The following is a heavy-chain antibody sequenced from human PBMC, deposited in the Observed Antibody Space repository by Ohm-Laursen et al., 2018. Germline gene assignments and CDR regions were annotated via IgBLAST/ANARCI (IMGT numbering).Heavy chain of an antibody. D-gene: IGHD2-2*01. CDR3: AKDTKYYGMNV. Sequence: GSLRLSCAASGFTFSSYWMSWVRQTPGKGLEWVSGISGTGGDTFYADSVKGRFTISRDNSKNNLYLKMNSLTAEDTAVYYCAKDTKYYGMNVWGQGTTVTVSS. CDR2: ISGTGGDT. J-gene: IGHJ6*02. CDR1: GFTFSSYW. V-gene: IGHV3-23*01.